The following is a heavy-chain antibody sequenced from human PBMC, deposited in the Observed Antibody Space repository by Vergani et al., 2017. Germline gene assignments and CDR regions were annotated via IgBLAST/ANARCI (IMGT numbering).Heavy chain of an antibody. D-gene: IGHD3-16*01. V-gene: IGHV3-30*18. CDR2: ISYDGSNK. J-gene: IGHJ3*02. CDR3: AKFWGIMITGSPEYDAFDI. CDR1: GFTFSSYG. Sequence: VQLVESGGGLVKPGGSLRLSCAASGFTFSSYGMHWVRQAPGKGLEWVAVISYDGSNKYYADSVKGRFTISRDNSKNTLYLQMNSLRAEDTAVYYCAKFWGIMITGSPEYDAFDIWGQGTMVTVSS.